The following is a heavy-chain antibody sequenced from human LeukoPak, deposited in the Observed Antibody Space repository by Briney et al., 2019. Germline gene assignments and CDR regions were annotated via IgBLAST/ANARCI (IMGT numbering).Heavy chain of an antibody. CDR2: ISSSSSYI. Sequence: GGSLRLSCAASGFSFSDYSMNWVRQAPGKGLEWVSSISSSSSYIYYADSVKGRFTISRDNAKNSLYLQMNSLRAEDTAVYYCARVDYDSSGYYSALDYWGQGTLVTVSS. J-gene: IGHJ4*02. V-gene: IGHV3-21*01. D-gene: IGHD3-22*01. CDR1: GFSFSDYS. CDR3: ARVDYDSSGYYSALDY.